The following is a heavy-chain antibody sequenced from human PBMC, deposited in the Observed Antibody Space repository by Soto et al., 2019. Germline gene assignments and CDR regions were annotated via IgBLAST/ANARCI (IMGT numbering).Heavy chain of an antibody. V-gene: IGHV3-7*05. J-gene: IGHJ6*02. D-gene: IGHD6-13*01. CDR1: EFTFNTHW. CDR2: IKDDGSEK. Sequence: EVQLVESGGGLVQPGGSLRLSCLASEFTFNTHWMNWVRQAPGKGLEWVANIKDDGSEKYYVDSVKGRFTISRDNAKNLLYLQMNRLRGEDTAVYYCARDWGTPGRGSAVGYYYHYGMDVWGPGTTVTVSS. CDR3: ARDWGTPGRGSAVGYYYHYGMDV.